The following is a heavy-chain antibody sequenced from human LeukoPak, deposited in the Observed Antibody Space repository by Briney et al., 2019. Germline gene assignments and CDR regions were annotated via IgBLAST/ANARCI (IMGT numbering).Heavy chain of an antibody. J-gene: IGHJ6*02. D-gene: IGHD3-3*01. Sequence: ASVKVSCKASGYTFTSYAMHWVRQAPGQRLEWMGWINAGNGNTKYSQKFQGRVTITRDTSASTAYMELSSLRSEDTAVYYCARELVPYYDFWSGYSDYYGMDVWGQGTTVTVSS. CDR1: GYTFTSYA. CDR3: ARELVPYYDFWSGYSDYYGMDV. V-gene: IGHV1-3*01. CDR2: INAGNGNT.